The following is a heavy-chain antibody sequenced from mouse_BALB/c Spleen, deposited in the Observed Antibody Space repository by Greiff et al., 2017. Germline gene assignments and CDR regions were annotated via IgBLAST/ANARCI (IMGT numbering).Heavy chain of an antibody. CDR3: ARYYGNYDQAWFAY. Sequence: EVQLQQSGPELVKPGASVKISCKASGYSFTGYYMHWVKQSHVKSLEWIGRINPYNGATSYNQNFKDKASLTVDKSSSTAYMELHSLTSEDSAVYYCARYYGNYDQAWFAYWGQGTLVTVSA. J-gene: IGHJ3*01. CDR2: INPYNGAT. D-gene: IGHD2-1*01. V-gene: IGHV1-26*01. CDR1: GYSFTGYY.